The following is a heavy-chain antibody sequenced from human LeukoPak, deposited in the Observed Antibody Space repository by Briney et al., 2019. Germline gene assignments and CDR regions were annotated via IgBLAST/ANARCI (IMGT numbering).Heavy chain of an antibody. CDR3: ARGRYMDV. J-gene: IGHJ6*03. Sequence: ASVKVSCKASGYTFTNYEINWVRQATGQGLEWMGWMNPKSGDTGYEQKFQGRVTITRNSSISTVYMELNSLRSADTAVYYCARGRYMDVWGKGTTVTVSS. V-gene: IGHV1-8*03. CDR2: MNPKSGDT. CDR1: GYTFTNYE.